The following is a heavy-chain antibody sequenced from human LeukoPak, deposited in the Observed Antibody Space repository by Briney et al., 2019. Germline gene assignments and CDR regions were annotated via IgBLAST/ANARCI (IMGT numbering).Heavy chain of an antibody. D-gene: IGHD6-6*01. V-gene: IGHV3-23*01. CDR1: GFTFSSYA. J-gene: IGHJ4*02. CDR3: AKDSVLAPRLCDY. Sequence: GGSLRLSCAASGFTFSSYAMNWVRQAPGKGLEWVSGIIRSGGSTYYADSVKGRFTISRDNSKNTLYLQMNSLRAEDTAVYYCAKDSVLAPRLCDYWGQGTLVTVSS. CDR2: IIRSGGST.